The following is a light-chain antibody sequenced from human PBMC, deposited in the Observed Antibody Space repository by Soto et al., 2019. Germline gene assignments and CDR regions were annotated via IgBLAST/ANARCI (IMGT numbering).Light chain of an antibody. CDR1: QSVSGS. J-gene: IGKJ5*01. CDR2: GAS. V-gene: IGKV1-9*01. Sequence: DIQLTHSPSFLSASVGDRVTITCRASQSVSGSLAWYQQKPGKAPKVLIYGASTLQSGVPSRFSGSGSGTEFTLTISSLQPEDFASYYCQQLQTYPITFGQGTRLEIK. CDR3: QQLQTYPIT.